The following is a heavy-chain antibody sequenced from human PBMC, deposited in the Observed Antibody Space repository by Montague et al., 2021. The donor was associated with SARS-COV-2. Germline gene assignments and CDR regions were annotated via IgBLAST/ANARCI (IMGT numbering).Heavy chain of an antibody. CDR1: GFSLSTPNVG. CDR2: IYSNGDK. D-gene: IGHD3-9*01. Sequence: PALVKPTQTLTLTCTFSGFSLSTPNVGVAWIRQPPGKALEWLAVIYSNGDKRYSPSLQRRLTITKDTSRNRVVLSLTNVDPLGTATYYCAHLIRYYDIFTGIPFDDWGQGTQVTVSS. V-gene: IGHV2-5*01. J-gene: IGHJ4*02. CDR3: AHLIRYYDIFTGIPFDD.